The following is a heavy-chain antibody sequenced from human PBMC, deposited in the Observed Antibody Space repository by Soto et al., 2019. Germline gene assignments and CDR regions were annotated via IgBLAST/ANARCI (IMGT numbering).Heavy chain of an antibody. J-gene: IGHJ4*02. CDR2: IYYSGST. CDR3: ARHSDQSYGSGAFDY. D-gene: IGHD3-10*01. V-gene: IGHV4-59*08. CDR1: GGSISSYY. Sequence: QVQLQESGPGLVKPSETLSLTCTVSGGSISSYYWSWIRQPPGKGLEWIGYIYYSGSTNYNPSLKSRVSISVDTSKNQFALKLSSVTAADTAVYYGARHSDQSYGSGAFDYWGQGTLVTVSS.